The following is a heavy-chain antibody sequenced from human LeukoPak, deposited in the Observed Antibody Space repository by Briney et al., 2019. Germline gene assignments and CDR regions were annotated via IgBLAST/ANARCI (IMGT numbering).Heavy chain of an antibody. CDR1: GYSISSGLY. J-gene: IGHJ4*02. CDR2: IYHSGFT. V-gene: IGHV4-38-2*01. D-gene: IGHD2-2*01. CDR3: ARVHCSSSSCYLYDY. Sequence: PSETLSLTCAVSGYSISSGLYRGWIRQPPGKGLEWIGSIYHSGFTYYNPSLKSRVTISVDTSKNQFSLKLSSVTAADTAVYYCARVHCSSSSCYLYDYWGQGTLVTVSS.